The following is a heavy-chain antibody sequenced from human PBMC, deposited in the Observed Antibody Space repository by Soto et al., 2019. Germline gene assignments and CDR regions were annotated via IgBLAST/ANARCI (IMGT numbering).Heavy chain of an antibody. Sequence: SETLSLTCTVSGGSISSSSYYWGWIRQPPGKGLEWVGSFYYSGSTNYNPSLKSRVTMSADTSKNQFSLKLSSVTAADTAVYYCARRTLYSNSWTYWGQGTLVTVPS. CDR3: ARRTLYSNSWTY. D-gene: IGHD6-6*01. CDR1: GGSISSSSYY. V-gene: IGHV4-39*01. J-gene: IGHJ4*02. CDR2: FYYSGST.